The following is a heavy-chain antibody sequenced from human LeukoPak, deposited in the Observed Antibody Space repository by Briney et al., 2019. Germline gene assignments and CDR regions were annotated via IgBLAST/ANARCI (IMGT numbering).Heavy chain of an antibody. CDR3: ARDLYGSGRFFDY. V-gene: IGHV3-48*04. J-gene: IGHJ4*02. D-gene: IGHD3-10*01. CDR1: GFTFSTYG. CDR2: ISSSGSTI. Sequence: GGSLTLSCAASGFTFSTYGMHWVRQAPGKGLEWVSYISSSGSTIYYADSVKGRFTISRDNVENSLYLQMNSLRAEDTAVYYCARDLYGSGRFFDYWGQGTLVTVSS.